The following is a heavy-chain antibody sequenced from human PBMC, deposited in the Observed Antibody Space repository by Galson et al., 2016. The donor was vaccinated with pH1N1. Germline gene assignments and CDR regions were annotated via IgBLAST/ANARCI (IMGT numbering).Heavy chain of an antibody. CDR2: IIPVFGII. Sequence: SVKVSCKASGGSFSRHAINWVRQAPGQGLEWMGGIIPVFGIINYAQNFQGRGTITADESTNTAYMELSRLRSEDTAVYYCATEGFGARKFDYWGQGTLVTVSS. D-gene: IGHD3-10*01. J-gene: IGHJ4*02. V-gene: IGHV1-69*13. CDR1: GGSFSRHA. CDR3: ATEGFGARKFDY.